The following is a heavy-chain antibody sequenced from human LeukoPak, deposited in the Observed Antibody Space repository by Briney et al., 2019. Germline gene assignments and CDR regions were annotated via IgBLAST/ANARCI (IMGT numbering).Heavy chain of an antibody. V-gene: IGHV4-4*07. J-gene: IGHJ6*03. CDR3: ARAVGGSYHYYYYMDV. CDR2: IYTSGST. Sequence: PSETLSLTCTVSGGSISSYYWSWIRQPAGKGLGWIGRIYTSGSTNYNPSLKSRVTMSVDTSKNQFSLKLSSVTAADTAVYYCARAVGGSYHYYYYMDVWGKGTTVTVSS. D-gene: IGHD1-26*01. CDR1: GGSISSYY.